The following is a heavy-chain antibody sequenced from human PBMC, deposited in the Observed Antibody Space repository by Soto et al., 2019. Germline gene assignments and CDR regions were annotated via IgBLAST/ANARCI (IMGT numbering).Heavy chain of an antibody. Sequence: SETLSLTCSVSGADINTYSWTWIRQPAGKGLEWIGRIYTSASINYNPSLRGRVTLSVDTSTNQVSLKLASVTAEDTAVYYCASLGVGDWANYYYYYGMDVWGQGTTVTVSS. CDR2: IYTSASI. CDR1: GADINTYS. CDR3: ASLGVGDWANYYYYYGMDV. J-gene: IGHJ6*02. D-gene: IGHD2-21*02. V-gene: IGHV4-4*07.